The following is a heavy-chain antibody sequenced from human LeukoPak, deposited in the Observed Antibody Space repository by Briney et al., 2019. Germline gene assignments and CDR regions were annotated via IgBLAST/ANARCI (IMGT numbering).Heavy chain of an antibody. D-gene: IGHD6-13*01. CDR1: GYTFTSYG. CDR3: ARGAAGTIHDAFDI. V-gene: IGHV1-2*04. Sequence: ASVKVSCKASGYTFTSYGISWVRQAPGQGLEWMGWINPNSGGTNYAQKFQGWVTMTRDTSISTAYMELSRLRSDDTAVYYCARGAAGTIHDAFDIWGQGTMVTVSS. CDR2: INPNSGGT. J-gene: IGHJ3*02.